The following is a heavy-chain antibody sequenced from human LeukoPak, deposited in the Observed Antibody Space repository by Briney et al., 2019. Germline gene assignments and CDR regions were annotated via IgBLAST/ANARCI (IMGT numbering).Heavy chain of an antibody. CDR3: ARGSRIAAAGTYY. CDR1: GYTFTGYY. D-gene: IGHD6-13*01. Sequence: ASVKVSCKASGYTFTGYYMHWVGQAPGQGLEWMGWINPNSGGTNYAQKFQGRVTMTRDTSISTAYMELSRLRSDDTAVYYCARGSRIAAAGTYYWGQGTLVTVSS. CDR2: INPNSGGT. J-gene: IGHJ4*02. V-gene: IGHV1-2*02.